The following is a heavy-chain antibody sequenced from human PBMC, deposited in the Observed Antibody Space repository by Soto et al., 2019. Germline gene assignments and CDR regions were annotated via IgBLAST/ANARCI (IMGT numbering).Heavy chain of an antibody. CDR1: GDSISRGGYS. Sequence: SETLSLTCAVSGDSISRGGYSWTWIRQPPGKALEWIGNIYDSGSTSYNPSLKSRVTISVDTSKNQFSLRLTSVTAADTAVYFCARGSSSYYDYGMDVWGQGTTVTVSS. J-gene: IGHJ6*02. CDR2: IYDSGST. V-gene: IGHV4-30-2*01. D-gene: IGHD6-6*01. CDR3: ARGSSSYYDYGMDV.